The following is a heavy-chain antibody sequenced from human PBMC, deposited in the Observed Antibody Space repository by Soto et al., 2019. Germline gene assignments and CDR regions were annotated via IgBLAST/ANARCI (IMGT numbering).Heavy chain of an antibody. J-gene: IGHJ6*02. V-gene: IGHV1-24*01. CDR3: ATDGLAAAGFYGMDV. CDR1: GYTLTELS. CDR2: FDPEDGET. Sequence: ASVKVSCKVSGYTLTELSMHWVRQAPGKGLEWMGGFDPEDGETIYAQKFQGRVTMTEDTSTDTAYMELSSLRSGDTAVYYCATDGLAAAGFYGMDVWGQGTTVTVSS. D-gene: IGHD6-13*01.